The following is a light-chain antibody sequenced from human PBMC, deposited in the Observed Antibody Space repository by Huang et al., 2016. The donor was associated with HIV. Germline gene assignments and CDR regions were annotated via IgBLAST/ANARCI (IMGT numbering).Light chain of an antibody. CDR3: QQYNDWSAVT. V-gene: IGKV3-15*01. CDR1: QTIGGS. Sequence: EIVMTQSPATFSVSPGESATLTCRASQTIGGSLAWYQKKPGQAPRLLIYEASTRATGIPARFSSSESGTDFTLTISSLQSEDFAVYYCQQYNDWSAVTFGGGTKVEI. CDR2: EAS. J-gene: IGKJ4*01.